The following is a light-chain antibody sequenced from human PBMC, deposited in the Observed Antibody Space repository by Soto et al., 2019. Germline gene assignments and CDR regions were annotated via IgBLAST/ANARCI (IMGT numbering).Light chain of an antibody. Sequence: QSALTQPPSASGSPGQLVTISCTATSYVSWYQQHPGKAPKLLIYEVRKRPSGVPDRFYGSTSGNTASLTVSGLQAEDEADYYCTSYVGNAWVFGGGTKLTVL. J-gene: IGLJ3*02. CDR1: SY. CDR3: TSYVGNAWV. V-gene: IGLV2-8*01. CDR2: EVR.